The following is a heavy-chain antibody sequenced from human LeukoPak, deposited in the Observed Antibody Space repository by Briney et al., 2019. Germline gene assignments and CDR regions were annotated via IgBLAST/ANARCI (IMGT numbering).Heavy chain of an antibody. CDR2: ISGSGGST. J-gene: IGHJ4*02. Sequence: GGSLRLSCAASGFTFSSYAMSWVRQAPGKGLEWVSAISGSGGSTYYADSVKGRFTISRDNSKNTLYLQMNSLRAEDTAVYYCARATRGVESYFDYWGQGTLVTVSS. CDR1: GFTFSSYA. V-gene: IGHV3-23*01. D-gene: IGHD1-1*01. CDR3: ARATRGVESYFDY.